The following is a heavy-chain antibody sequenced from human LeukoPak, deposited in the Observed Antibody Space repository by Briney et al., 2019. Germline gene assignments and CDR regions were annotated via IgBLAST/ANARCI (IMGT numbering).Heavy chain of an antibody. D-gene: IGHD4/OR15-4a*01. CDR2: IYYSGDT. CDR1: DGSISGYS. Sequence: PSETLSLTCTVSDGSISGYSWSWIRRPPGKGLEWIEYIYYSGDTNYNPSLKNRVTLSVDTSRNQLSLQLSSVTTADTAVYYCVRGPYGASISKWFDPWGQGTLVIVSS. J-gene: IGHJ5*02. V-gene: IGHV4-59*01. CDR3: VRGPYGASISKWFDP.